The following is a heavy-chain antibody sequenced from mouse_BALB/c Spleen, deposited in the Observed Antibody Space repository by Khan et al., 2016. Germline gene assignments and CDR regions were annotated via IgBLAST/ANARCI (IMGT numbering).Heavy chain of an antibody. Sequence: VQLQQSGAELVRSGASVKLSCTASGFNIKDYYMHWVKQRPEQGLEWIGWIDPETGDTEYAPKFQGKATMTADTSSNTAYLQLSSLTSEDTAVYYCKVRFAYWGQGTLVTVSA. D-gene: IGHD2-14*01. V-gene: IGHV14-4*02. J-gene: IGHJ3*01. CDR3: KVRFAY. CDR2: IDPETGDT. CDR1: GFNIKDYY.